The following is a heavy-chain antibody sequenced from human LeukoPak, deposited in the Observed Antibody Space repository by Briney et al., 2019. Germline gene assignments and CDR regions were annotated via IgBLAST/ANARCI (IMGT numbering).Heavy chain of an antibody. CDR2: INWNGGGT. CDR3: ARVVNGGIYYFDY. Sequence: PGGSLRLSCVASGFTFDDYGMSWVRQAPGKGLEWVSGINWNGGGTGYVDSVKGRFTISRDNAKKSLYLQMNSLRAEDTALYHCARVVNGGIYYFDYWGQGTLVTVSS. V-gene: IGHV3-20*01. CDR1: GFTFDDYG. D-gene: IGHD2-8*01. J-gene: IGHJ4*02.